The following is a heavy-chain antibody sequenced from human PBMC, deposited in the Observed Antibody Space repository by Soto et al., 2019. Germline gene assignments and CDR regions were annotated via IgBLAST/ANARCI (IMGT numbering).Heavy chain of an antibody. V-gene: IGHV3-53*01. Sequence: EVQLVESGGGLIQPGGSLRLSCEVSGFSVSGNYVSWVRQAPGKGLDWVSVIYSGGSRYYADSVRGRFTISRDESQNTLYLQMNNLRAEDTAVYYCARSMMVRGVLFDLWGRGSLVSVSS. CDR1: GFSVSGNY. J-gene: IGHJ4*02. CDR2: IYSGGSR. D-gene: IGHD3-10*01. CDR3: ARSMMVRGVLFDL.